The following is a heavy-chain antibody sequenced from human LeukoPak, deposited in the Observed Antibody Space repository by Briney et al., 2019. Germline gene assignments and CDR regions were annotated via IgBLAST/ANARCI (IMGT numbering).Heavy chain of an antibody. CDR3: AELGITMIGGV. J-gene: IGHJ6*04. D-gene: IGHD3-10*02. CDR1: GFTVNSIY. Sequence: PGGSLRLSCATSGFTVNSIYMNWVRQAPGKGLEWVSYISSSGSNIYYADSVKGRFTISRDNAKNSLYLQMNSLRAEDTAVYYCAELGITMIGGVWGKGTTVTISS. V-gene: IGHV3-48*03. CDR2: ISSSGSNI.